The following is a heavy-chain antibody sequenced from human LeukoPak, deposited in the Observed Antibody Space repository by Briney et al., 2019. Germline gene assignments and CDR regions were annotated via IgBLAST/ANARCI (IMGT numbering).Heavy chain of an antibody. Sequence: GGSLRLSCSASGFTFSSYGMHWVRQAPGKGLEWVAVIWHDGINKYYVDSVKGRFTISRDNSKNTLYLQMNSLRAEDTAVYYCARSTSSEYDIYHFDYWGQGTLVTVSS. V-gene: IGHV3-33*01. CDR2: IWHDGINK. J-gene: IGHJ4*02. CDR1: GFTFSSYG. CDR3: ARSTSSEYDIYHFDY. D-gene: IGHD3-9*01.